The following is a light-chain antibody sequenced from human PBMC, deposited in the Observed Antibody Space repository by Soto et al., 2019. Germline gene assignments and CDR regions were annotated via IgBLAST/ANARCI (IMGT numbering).Light chain of an antibody. J-gene: IGKJ1*01. V-gene: IGKV3-15*01. CDR3: QQYDNYRA. CDR2: GAS. CDR1: QSVSSN. Sequence: EIVMTQSPATLSVSPGERATLSFRASQSVSSNLAWYQQKPGQAPRLLIYGASTRATGIPARFSGSGSGTEFTLAISSLQPDDFATYYCQQYDNYRAFGQGTKVDIK.